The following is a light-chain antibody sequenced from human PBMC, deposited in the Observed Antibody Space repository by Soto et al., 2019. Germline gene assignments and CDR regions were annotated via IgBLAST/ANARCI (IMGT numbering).Light chain of an antibody. CDR1: SSNIGKNN. CDR2: NNN. CDR3: SAWDGSLNCVV. J-gene: IGLJ2*01. Sequence: QSVLTQPPSASGTPGQRVTISCSGSSSNIGKNNVNWYQQLPGTAPKLLIYNNNQRPSGVPARFSASKSGTSASLAVSGLQSDDEADYFCSAWDGSLNCVVFGGGTKLTVL. V-gene: IGLV1-44*01.